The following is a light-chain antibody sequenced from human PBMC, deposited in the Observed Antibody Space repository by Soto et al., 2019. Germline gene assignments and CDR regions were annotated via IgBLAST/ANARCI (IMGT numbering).Light chain of an antibody. CDR2: AAS. V-gene: IGKV1-39*01. CDR1: QSISSY. J-gene: IGKJ1*01. Sequence: DIQMTQSPSSLSASVGDRVTITCRASQSISSYLNWYQQKPGKAPKLLIYAASSLQSGVPSRFSGSGSGTDFTLTISSLQPEDFATYYCQQSYSTPWTLGQGPKVDI. CDR3: QQSYSTPWT.